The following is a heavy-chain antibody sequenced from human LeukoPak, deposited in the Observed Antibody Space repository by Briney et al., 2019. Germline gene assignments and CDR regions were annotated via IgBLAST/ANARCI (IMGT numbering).Heavy chain of an antibody. CDR3: ARVPADSNYGDYGDAFDI. CDR1: GFTFSSYA. Sequence: GGSLRLSCAASGFTFSSYAMHWVRQAPGKGLEWVAVISYDGSNKYYADSVKGRFTISRDNSKNTLCLQMNSLRAEDTAVYYCARVPADSNYGDYGDAFDIWGQGTMVTVSS. V-gene: IGHV3-30-3*01. CDR2: ISYDGSNK. D-gene: IGHD4-17*01. J-gene: IGHJ3*02.